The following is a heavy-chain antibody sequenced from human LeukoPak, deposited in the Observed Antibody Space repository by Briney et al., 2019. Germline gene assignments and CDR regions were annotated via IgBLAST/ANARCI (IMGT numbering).Heavy chain of an antibody. CDR2: INHSGST. CDR1: GGSFSGYY. Sequence: PSETLSLTCAVYGGSFSGYYWSWIRQPPGKGLEWIGEINHSGSTNYNPSLKSRVTISVDTSKNQFSLKLSSVTAADTAVYYCARDAAAAGAEGGLDYWGQGPLVTVSS. J-gene: IGHJ4*02. CDR3: ARDAAAAGAEGGLDY. V-gene: IGHV4-34*01. D-gene: IGHD6-13*01.